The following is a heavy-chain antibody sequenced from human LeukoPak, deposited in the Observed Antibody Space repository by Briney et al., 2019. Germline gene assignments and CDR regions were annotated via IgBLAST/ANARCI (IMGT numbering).Heavy chain of an antibody. D-gene: IGHD7-27*01. V-gene: IGHV3-30*18. CDR1: GFTFSSYG. CDR3: AKGNWGNAFDI. Sequence: GGSLRLSCAASGFTFSSYGMHWVRQAPGKGLEWVAVISYDGSNKYYADSVKGRFTISRDNSKNTLYLQMSTLREDDTALYYCAKGNWGNAFDIWGQGTMVTVSS. CDR2: ISYDGSNK. J-gene: IGHJ3*02.